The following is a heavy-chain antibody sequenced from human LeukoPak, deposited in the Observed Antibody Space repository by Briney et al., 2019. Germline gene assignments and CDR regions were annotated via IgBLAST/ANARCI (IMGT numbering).Heavy chain of an antibody. V-gene: IGHV4-34*01. Sequence: SETLSLTCAVYGGSFSGYYWSWIRQPPGKGLEWIGEINHSGSTNYNPSLKRRVTISVDTSKNQFSLKLSSVTAADTAVYYCAREDYSNYESYYYYYYMDVWGKGTTVTVSS. D-gene: IGHD4-11*01. CDR3: AREDYSNYESYYYYYYMDV. J-gene: IGHJ6*03. CDR2: INHSGST. CDR1: GGSFSGYY.